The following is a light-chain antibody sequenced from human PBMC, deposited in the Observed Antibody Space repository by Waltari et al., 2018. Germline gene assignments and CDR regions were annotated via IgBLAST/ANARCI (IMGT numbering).Light chain of an antibody. CDR2: KAS. Sequence: DIQMTQSPSSLSASVGARVTITCRASVNVNNYLNWYQQKPGKAPRLLIYKASTLQSGVPPRFSGRGSGTDYTFTISSLQSEDVATYYCQHAYGIPPTFGQGTKVEVK. CDR3: QHAYGIPPT. J-gene: IGKJ1*01. V-gene: IGKV1-39*01. CDR1: VNVNNY.